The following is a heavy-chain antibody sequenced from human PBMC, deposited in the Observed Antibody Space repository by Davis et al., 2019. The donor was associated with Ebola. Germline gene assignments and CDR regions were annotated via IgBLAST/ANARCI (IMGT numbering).Heavy chain of an antibody. Sequence: GGSLRLSCAASGFTFSSHWMSWVRQAPGKGLEWVANIKQDGSEKYYVDSVKGRFTISRDNAKNSLYLQMNSLRAEDTAVYYCARAIGKYGDFDYWGQGTLVTVSS. J-gene: IGHJ4*02. CDR1: GFTFSSHW. CDR3: ARAIGKYGDFDY. D-gene: IGHD1-26*01. CDR2: IKQDGSEK. V-gene: IGHV3-7*01.